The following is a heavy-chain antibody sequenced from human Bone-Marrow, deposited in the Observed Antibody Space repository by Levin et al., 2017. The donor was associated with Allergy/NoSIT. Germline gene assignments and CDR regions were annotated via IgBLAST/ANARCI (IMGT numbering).Heavy chain of an antibody. V-gene: IGHV1-46*01. Sequence: GESLKISCKASGYTFTNYYMHWVRQAPGQGLEWMGTINPSAGNTGYAQKFQGRVTMTRDTSTSTVYMELSSLRSEDTAVYYCAKEEGAFDIWGQGTMVTVSS. CDR2: INPSAGNT. CDR1: GYTFTNYY. CDR3: AKEEGAFDI. J-gene: IGHJ3*02.